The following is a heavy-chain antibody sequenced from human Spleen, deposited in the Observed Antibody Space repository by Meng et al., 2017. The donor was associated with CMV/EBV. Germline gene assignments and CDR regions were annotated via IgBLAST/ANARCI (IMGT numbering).Heavy chain of an antibody. D-gene: IGHD1-14*01. CDR1: GFTFNNAW. CDR2: ISGSGGST. Sequence: GESLKISCAASGFTFNNAWLSWVRQAPGKGLEWVSAISGSGGSTYYADSVKGRFTISRDNSKNTLYLQMNSLRAEDTAVYYCAKGTGRLYYYYYGMDVWGQGTTVTVSS. J-gene: IGHJ6*02. V-gene: IGHV3-23*01. CDR3: AKGTGRLYYYYYGMDV.